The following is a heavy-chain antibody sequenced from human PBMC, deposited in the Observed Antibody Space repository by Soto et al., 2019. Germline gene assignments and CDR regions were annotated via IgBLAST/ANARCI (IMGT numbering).Heavy chain of an antibody. D-gene: IGHD3-10*01. CDR1: GYTFTGYY. J-gene: IGHJ5*02. V-gene: IGHV1-2*02. Sequence: QIQLVQSGAEVKKPGASVKVSCRASGYTFTGYYLHWVRQAPGQGLEWMGWVNPISGDTNYAQKFQYRVIMTRDRSITTVHMEISRLRSDDTAVYYCAREEGFRITMDRGRWFDPWGQGTLVTVSS. CDR3: AREEGFRITMDRGRWFDP. CDR2: VNPISGDT.